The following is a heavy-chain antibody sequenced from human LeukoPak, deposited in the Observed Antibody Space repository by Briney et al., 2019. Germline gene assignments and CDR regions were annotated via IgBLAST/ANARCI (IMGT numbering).Heavy chain of an antibody. CDR3: ARDKGTIWNSQNDPFDM. CDR1: GFTFSSYI. J-gene: IGHJ3*02. D-gene: IGHD1-7*01. Sequence: TGGSLRLSCAASGFTFSSYIMHWVRQAPGKGLEWVAVISYDGSNAYYTDSVKGRSTISRDNSENTLFLQMNSLRGEDTAVYYCARDKGTIWNSQNDPFDMWGQGTMVTVSS. CDR2: ISYDGSNA. V-gene: IGHV3-30*10.